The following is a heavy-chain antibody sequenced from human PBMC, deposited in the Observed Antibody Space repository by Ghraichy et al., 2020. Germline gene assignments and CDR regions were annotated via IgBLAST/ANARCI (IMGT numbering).Heavy chain of an antibody. D-gene: IGHD3-3*01. Sequence: VKVSCKASGYTFTSYGISWVRQAPGQGLEWMGWISAYNGNTNYAQKLQGRVTMTTDTSTSTAYMELRSLRSDDTAVYYCARGPKYDFWSGYYEDYWGQGTLVTVSS. CDR2: ISAYNGNT. J-gene: IGHJ4*02. CDR1: GYTFTSYG. V-gene: IGHV1-18*04. CDR3: ARGPKYDFWSGYYEDY.